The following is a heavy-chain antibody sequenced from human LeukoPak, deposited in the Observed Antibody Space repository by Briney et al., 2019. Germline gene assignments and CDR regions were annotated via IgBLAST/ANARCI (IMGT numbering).Heavy chain of an antibody. V-gene: IGHV4-61*01. CDR3: ARVTSSSSWSKRGNFDY. Sequence: PSETLSLTCTVSGGSIGSSSYYWSWIRQPPGKGLEWIGYIYYSGSTNYNPSLKSRVTISVDTSKNQFSLKLSSVTAADTAVYYCARVTSSSSWSKRGNFDYWGQGTLVTVSS. J-gene: IGHJ4*02. D-gene: IGHD6-6*01. CDR1: GGSIGSSSYY. CDR2: IYYSGST.